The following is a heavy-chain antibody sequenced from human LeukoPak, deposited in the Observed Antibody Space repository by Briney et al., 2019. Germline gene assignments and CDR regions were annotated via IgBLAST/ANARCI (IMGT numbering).Heavy chain of an antibody. D-gene: IGHD2-2*01. CDR3: ARELDCSSTSCRDAFDI. Sequence: SETPSLTCTVSGGSISTYYWSWIRQPPGKGLEWIGYIYYSGSTTYNPSLKSRVTISVDMSKNQFSLKLSSVTAADTAVYYCARELDCSSTSCRDAFDIWGPGTMVTVSS. V-gene: IGHV4-59*01. CDR2: IYYSGST. J-gene: IGHJ3*02. CDR1: GGSISTYY.